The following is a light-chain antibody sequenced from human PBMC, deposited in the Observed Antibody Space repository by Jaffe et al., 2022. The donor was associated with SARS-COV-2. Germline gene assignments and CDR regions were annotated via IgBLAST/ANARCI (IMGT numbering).Light chain of an antibody. V-gene: IGLV1-40*01. CDR1: YSTAGYD. Sequence: QPALTQPPSVSGAPGQTVTISCTGRYSTAGYDVHWYQQFPGRAPKLLIYGNNNRPSGVPDRFAGSRSGASASLAISGLQAEDEADYYCQSYDNSLSGHVVFGGGTKLTV. CDR2: GNN. CDR3: QSYDNSLSGHVV. J-gene: IGLJ2*01.